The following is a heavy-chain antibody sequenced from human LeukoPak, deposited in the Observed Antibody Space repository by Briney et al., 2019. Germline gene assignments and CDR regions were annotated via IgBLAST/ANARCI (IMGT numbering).Heavy chain of an antibody. D-gene: IGHD5-12*01. Sequence: SVKVSCKASVGXFSSYAISWVRQAPGQGLEWMGGIIPIFGSANYAQNFQGRVTITADESTSTAYMKLSSLRSEDTAVYYCAIHPYDYWYFDLWGRGTLVTVSS. J-gene: IGHJ2*01. CDR3: AIHPYDYWYFDL. CDR2: IIPIFGSA. CDR1: VGXFSSYA. V-gene: IGHV1-69*13.